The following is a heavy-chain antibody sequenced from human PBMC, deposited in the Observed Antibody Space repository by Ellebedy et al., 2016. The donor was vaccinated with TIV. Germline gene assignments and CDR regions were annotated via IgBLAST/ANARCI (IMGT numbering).Heavy chain of an antibody. CDR1: GFDFIMYA. Sequence: GESLKISCAASGFDFIMYAMSWVRQAPGKGLEWVSHIRDIDGNTEYADSVKGRFTISRDNSKNTLYLQMNSLRAEDTAIYYCAKDLVVGRTVGVTEKMDYWGQGALVTVSS. CDR3: AKDLVVGRTVGVTEKMDY. CDR2: IRDIDGNT. D-gene: IGHD1-26*01. J-gene: IGHJ4*02. V-gene: IGHV3-23*01.